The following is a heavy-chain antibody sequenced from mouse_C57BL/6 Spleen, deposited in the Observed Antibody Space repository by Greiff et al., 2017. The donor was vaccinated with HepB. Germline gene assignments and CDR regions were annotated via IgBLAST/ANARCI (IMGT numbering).Heavy chain of an antibody. CDR3: ARDQGDGYYGAMDY. J-gene: IGHJ4*01. CDR1: GFTFSSYA. D-gene: IGHD2-3*01. Sequence: DVQLVESGGGLVKPGGSLKLSCAASGFTFSSYAMSWVRQTPEKRLEWVATISDGGSYTYYPDNVKGRFTISRDNAKNNLYLQMSHLKSEDTAMYYCARDQGDGYYGAMDYWGQGTSVTVSS. V-gene: IGHV5-4*01. CDR2: ISDGGSYT.